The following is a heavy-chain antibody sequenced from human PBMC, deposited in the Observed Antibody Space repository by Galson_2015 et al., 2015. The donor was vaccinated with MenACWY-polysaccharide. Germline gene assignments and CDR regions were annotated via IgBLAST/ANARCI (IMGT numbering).Heavy chain of an antibody. J-gene: IGHJ5*01. D-gene: IGHD6-19*01. CDR1: GGDFNTHG. CDR2: IIPIVGSP. Sequence: SVKVSCKASGGDFNTHGLSWLRQAPGQGFEFVGRIIPIVGSPNYAQRFQGRLTITADGSTRTAYMELRSLRFEDTAMYYCVRAECSGNTCFFASWGQGTLLTVSS. CDR3: VRAECSGNTCFFAS. V-gene: IGHV1-69*11.